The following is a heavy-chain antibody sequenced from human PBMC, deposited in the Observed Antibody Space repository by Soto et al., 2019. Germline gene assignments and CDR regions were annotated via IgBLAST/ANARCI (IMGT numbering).Heavy chain of an antibody. V-gene: IGHV3-30*18. J-gene: IGHJ4*02. CDR2: ISYDESNK. D-gene: IGHD3-3*01. CDR1: GFTFNSYG. Sequence: GGSLRLSCAASGFTFNSYGMHWVRQAPGKGLEWVAVISYDESNKYYADSVKGRFTISRDSSKNTLYLQMNSLRTEDTAVYYCAKDRGFLEWLSSVFDYWGQGTLVTVSS. CDR3: AKDRGFLEWLSSVFDY.